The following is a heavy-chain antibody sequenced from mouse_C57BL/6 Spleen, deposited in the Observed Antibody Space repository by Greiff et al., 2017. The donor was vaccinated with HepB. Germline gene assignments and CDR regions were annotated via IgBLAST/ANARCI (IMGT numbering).Heavy chain of an antibody. CDR1: GYAFSSSW. CDR2: IYPGDGDT. CDR3: ARYDYDGQAMDY. J-gene: IGHJ4*01. Sequence: QVQLQQSGPELVKPGASVKISCKASGYAFSSSWMNWVKQRPGKGLEWIGRIYPGDGDTNYNGKFKGKATLTADKSSSTAYMQLSSLTSEDSAVYFCARYDYDGQAMDYWGQGTSVTVSS. V-gene: IGHV1-82*01. D-gene: IGHD2-4*01.